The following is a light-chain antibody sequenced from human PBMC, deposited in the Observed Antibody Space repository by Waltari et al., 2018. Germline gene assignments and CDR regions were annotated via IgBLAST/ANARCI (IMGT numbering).Light chain of an antibody. CDR1: QSVSRA. CDR3: QHYVRLPAT. CDR2: GTS. Sequence: EIVLTQTPGTLSLSPGESATLSCRARQSVSRALAWYQQKPGQAPRLLIYGTSNRATAIPDRFSGSGSGTDFSLTISRLEPEDVAVYFCQHYVRLPATFGQGTKVEIK. V-gene: IGKV3-20*01. J-gene: IGKJ1*01.